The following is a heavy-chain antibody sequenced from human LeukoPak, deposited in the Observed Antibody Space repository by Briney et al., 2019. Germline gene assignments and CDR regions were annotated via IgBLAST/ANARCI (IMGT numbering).Heavy chain of an antibody. D-gene: IGHD6-19*01. V-gene: IGHV3-7*01. CDR1: GFTFSSYW. CDR2: LKQDGSEK. J-gene: IGHJ3*02. CDR3: ARERKQWLVAADAFDI. Sequence: GGSLRLSCAASGFTFSSYWMSWVRQAPGKGLEWVANLKQDGSEKYYVDSVKGRFTISRDNAKNSLYLQMNSLRAEDTAVYYCARERKQWLVAADAFDIWGQGTMVTVSS.